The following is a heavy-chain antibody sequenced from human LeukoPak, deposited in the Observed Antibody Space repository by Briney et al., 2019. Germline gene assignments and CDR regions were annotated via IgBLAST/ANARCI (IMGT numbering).Heavy chain of an antibody. CDR3: AMKTPGTHPFHY. V-gene: IGHV3-23*01. Sequence: GGSLRLSCAASGFTFGSYAMNWVCQAPGKGLEWVSASGTVGDTYYADSVRGRFTISRDNSKGTLDLQMTSLRAEDTAVYYCAMKTPGTHPFHYWGQGTLVTVSP. CDR1: GFTFGSYA. CDR2: SGTVGDT. D-gene: IGHD6-13*01. J-gene: IGHJ4*02.